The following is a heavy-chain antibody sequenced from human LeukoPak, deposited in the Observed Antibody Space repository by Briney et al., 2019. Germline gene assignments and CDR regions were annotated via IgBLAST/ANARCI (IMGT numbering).Heavy chain of an antibody. D-gene: IGHD6-6*01. J-gene: IGHJ4*02. Sequence: SVKVSCKAPGGTFSIYAISWVRQAPGQGLEWMGGIIPVFDTTNYAQKFQGRVSFTADKSTSTAYMELSSLRSEDTAVYYCARGALSIAARLDDYWGQGTLVTVSS. CDR1: GGTFSIYA. CDR3: ARGALSIAARLDDY. V-gene: IGHV1-69*06. CDR2: IIPVFDTT.